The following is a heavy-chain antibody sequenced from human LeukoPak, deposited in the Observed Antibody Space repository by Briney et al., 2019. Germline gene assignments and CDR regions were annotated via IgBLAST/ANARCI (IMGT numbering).Heavy chain of an antibody. Sequence: GGSLRLSCAASGFTFSSYWISWVRQAPGKGLEWVSSITTSSSYIYYADSVKGRFTISRDNAKNSLYLQMNSLRAEDTAVYYCARCGLGEAMVDYWGQGTLVTVSS. CDR2: ITTSSSYI. CDR1: GFTFSSYW. CDR3: ARCGLGEAMVDY. V-gene: IGHV3-21*01. J-gene: IGHJ4*02. D-gene: IGHD5-18*01.